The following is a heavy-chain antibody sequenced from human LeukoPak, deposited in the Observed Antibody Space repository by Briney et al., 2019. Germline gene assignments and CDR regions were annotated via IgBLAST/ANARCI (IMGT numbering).Heavy chain of an antibody. Sequence: GGSLRLSCAASGFTFSDYYMSWIRQAPGKGLEWVAVISYDGSNKYYADSVKGRFTISRDNSKNTLYLQMNSLRAEDTAVYYCARGSRWLKYYYYMDVWGKGTTVTVSS. CDR1: GFTFSDYY. V-gene: IGHV3-30*03. CDR2: ISYDGSNK. J-gene: IGHJ6*03. CDR3: ARGSRWLKYYYYMDV. D-gene: IGHD5-24*01.